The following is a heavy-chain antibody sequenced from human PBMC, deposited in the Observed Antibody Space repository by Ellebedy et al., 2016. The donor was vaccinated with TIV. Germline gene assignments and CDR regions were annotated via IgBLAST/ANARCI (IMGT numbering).Heavy chain of an antibody. CDR3: ARDLAFGGVIVN. Sequence: PGGSLRLSCAVSGFTFSDYVMSWIRQAPGKGLEWISYISSSSSHTDYADSVKGRFTISRDNAKNLLFLQMNSLRADDTAVYYCARDLAFGGVIVNWGQGTLVTVSS. V-gene: IGHV3-11*06. J-gene: IGHJ4*02. CDR1: GFTFSDYV. CDR2: ISSSSSHT. D-gene: IGHD3-16*02.